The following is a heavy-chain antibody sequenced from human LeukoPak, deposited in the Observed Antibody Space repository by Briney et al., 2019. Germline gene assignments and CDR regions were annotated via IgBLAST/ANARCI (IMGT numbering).Heavy chain of an antibody. CDR2: INRGGST. J-gene: IGHJ4*02. CDR1: GGSFSGSY. D-gene: IGHD3-10*01. Sequence: SETLSLTCAVYGGSFSGSYWSWIRPPPGKGLEWIGEINRGGSTNYNPSLKSRVTMSVDTSKNQFSLKVTSVPAADTAVYYCARGDASGSYYHYWGEGTLVTVSS. CDR3: ARGDASGSYYHY. V-gene: IGHV4-34*01.